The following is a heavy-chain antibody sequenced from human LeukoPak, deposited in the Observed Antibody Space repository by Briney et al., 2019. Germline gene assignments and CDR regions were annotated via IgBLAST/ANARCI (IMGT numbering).Heavy chain of an antibody. CDR2: INNDGTTT. Sequence: GGSLRLSCAASGFTFTSYAMSWVRQAPGKGLEWVSRINNDGTTTSYADSVAGRVTISRDNAKNTLYLQMNSLRAEDTAVYYCARDLRGDAFDIWGQGTMVTVSS. CDR1: GFTFTSYA. CDR3: ARDLRGDAFDI. V-gene: IGHV3-74*01. J-gene: IGHJ3*02.